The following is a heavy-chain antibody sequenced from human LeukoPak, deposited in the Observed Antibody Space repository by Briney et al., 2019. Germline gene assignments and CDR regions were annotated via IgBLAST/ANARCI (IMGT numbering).Heavy chain of an antibody. D-gene: IGHD6-13*01. CDR3: ARDSFGQQPSE. Sequence: SETLSLTCAVYGGSFSGYYWSWIRQPPGKGLEWIGEINHSGSTNYNPSLKSRVTISVDTSKNQFSLKLSSVTAADTAVYYCARDSFGQQPSEWGQGTLVTVSS. V-gene: IGHV4-34*01. CDR1: GGSFSGYY. CDR2: INHSGST. J-gene: IGHJ4*02.